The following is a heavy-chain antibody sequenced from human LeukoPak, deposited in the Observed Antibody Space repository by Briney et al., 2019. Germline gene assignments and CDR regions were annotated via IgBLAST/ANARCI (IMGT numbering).Heavy chain of an antibody. CDR3: ARDGGDGYNYNWFDP. CDR2: IYYSGST. CDR1: GASITSSHW. J-gene: IGHJ5*02. D-gene: IGHD5-24*01. Sequence: PSGTLSLTCAVSGASITSSHWWSWARQPPGKGLEWIGYIYYSGSTNYNPSLKSRVTISVDTSKNQFSLKLRSVTAADTAVYYCARDGGDGYNYNWFDPWGQGTLVTVSS. V-gene: IGHV4-4*02.